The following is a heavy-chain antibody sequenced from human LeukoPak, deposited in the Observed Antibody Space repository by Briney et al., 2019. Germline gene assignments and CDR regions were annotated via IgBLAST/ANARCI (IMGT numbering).Heavy chain of an antibody. CDR3: AKSDYYDSSGYSSSFDY. Sequence: GGSLRLSCAASGFTFDDYAMHWVRQAPGKGLEWVSGISWNSGSIDYAESVKGRFTISRDNAKNSLYLQMNSLRAEDTALYYCAKSDYYDSSGYSSSFDYWGQGTLVTVSS. J-gene: IGHJ4*02. D-gene: IGHD3-22*01. V-gene: IGHV3-9*01. CDR2: ISWNSGSI. CDR1: GFTFDDYA.